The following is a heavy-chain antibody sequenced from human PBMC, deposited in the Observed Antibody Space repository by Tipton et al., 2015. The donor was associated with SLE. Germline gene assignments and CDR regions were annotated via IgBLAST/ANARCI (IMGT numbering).Heavy chain of an antibody. J-gene: IGHJ4*02. CDR2: IHPNTGGA. V-gene: IGHV1-2*02. Sequence: QSGPEVEKPGASVKVSCRASEDILSIYYFHWVRQAPGQGLEWMGWIHPNTGGANRAQRFQGRITLTRDTSINTVYMELKWLRSDDTAVYYCATGGSSGYHPYHFDSWGQGTLVTVSS. CDR1: EDILSIYY. CDR3: ATGGSSGYHPYHFDS. D-gene: IGHD3-22*01.